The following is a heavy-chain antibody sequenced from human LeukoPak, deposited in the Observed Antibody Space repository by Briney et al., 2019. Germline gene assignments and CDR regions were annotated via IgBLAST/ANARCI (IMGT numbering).Heavy chain of an antibody. CDR1: GFTFSYSS. V-gene: IGHV3-48*01. D-gene: IGHD6-13*01. Sequence: GGSLRLSCAASGFTFSYSSMNWVRQAPGKGLEWVSYISSSSSTIYYADSVKGRFTISRDNAKNSLYLQLNSLRAEDTAVYYCAKERARQLGYWYFDLWGRGTLVTVSS. J-gene: IGHJ2*01. CDR3: AKERARQLGYWYFDL. CDR2: ISSSSSTI.